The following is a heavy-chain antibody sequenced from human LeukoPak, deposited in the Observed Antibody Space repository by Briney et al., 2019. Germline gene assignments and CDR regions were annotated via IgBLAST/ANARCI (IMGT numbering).Heavy chain of an antibody. V-gene: IGHV4-39*07. CDR2: INDSGST. D-gene: IGHD6-19*01. Sequence: SETLSLTCTVSGGSISSSSYYWGWIRQPPVKGLEWIGSINDSGSTYYNPSLKSRVTISVDRSKNQFSLKLSSVTAADTAVYYCAATMPVAGMGHFYWGQGTLVTVSS. J-gene: IGHJ4*02. CDR1: GGSISSSSYY. CDR3: AATMPVAGMGHFY.